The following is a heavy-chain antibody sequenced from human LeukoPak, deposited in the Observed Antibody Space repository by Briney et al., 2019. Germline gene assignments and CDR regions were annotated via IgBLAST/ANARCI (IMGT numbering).Heavy chain of an antibody. J-gene: IGHJ4*02. D-gene: IGHD1-1*01. CDR1: GFTFSSYA. CDR3: ASARYNWNAYFEY. CDR2: ISGTGGSI. V-gene: IGHV3-23*01. Sequence: GGSLRLSCAASGFTFSSYAINWVRQAPGKGLEWVSGISGTGGSIYYADSVKGRFTIPRDNSKNTLYLQVNSLRAEDTAVYYCASARYNWNAYFEYWGQGSLVTVSS.